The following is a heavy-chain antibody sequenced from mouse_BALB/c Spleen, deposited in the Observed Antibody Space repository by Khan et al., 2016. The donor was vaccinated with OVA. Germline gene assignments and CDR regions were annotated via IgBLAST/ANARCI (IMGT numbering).Heavy chain of an antibody. D-gene: IGHD1-1*01. CDR2: ISYSGST. CDR1: GYSITSNYA. J-gene: IGHJ4*01. CDR3: ARGNYYGYAMDY. V-gene: IGHV3-2*02. Sequence: EVQLQESGPGLVKPSQSLSLTCTVSGYSITSNYAWNWIRQFPGNKLEWMGYISYSGSTNYNPSLKSCISITRDTSKNQFFLQLNSVTTEDTATYYCARGNYYGYAMDYWGQGTSVTVSS.